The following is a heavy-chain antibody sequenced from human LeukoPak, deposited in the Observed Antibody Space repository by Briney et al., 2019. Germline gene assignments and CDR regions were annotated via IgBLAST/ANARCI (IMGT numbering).Heavy chain of an antibody. CDR1: GYSISSGYY. Sequence: SETLSLTCTVSGYSISSGYYWGWIRQPPGKGLEWIGSIYHSGSTFYNPSLKSRVTISVDPSKNQFSLKLSSVIVADTAVYYCARDGDWEISYDSSGYDYWGQGTLVTVSS. CDR3: ARDGDWEISYDSSGYDY. J-gene: IGHJ4*02. V-gene: IGHV4-38-2*02. CDR2: IYHSGST. D-gene: IGHD3-22*01.